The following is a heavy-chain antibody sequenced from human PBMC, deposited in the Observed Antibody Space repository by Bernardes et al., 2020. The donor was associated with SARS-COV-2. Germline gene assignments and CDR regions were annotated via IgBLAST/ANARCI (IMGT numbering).Heavy chain of an antibody. D-gene: IGHD3-3*01. CDR2: INHSGST. Sequence: SETLSLTCAVYGGSFSGYYWSWIRQPPGKGLEWIGEINHSGSTNYNPSLKSRVTISVDTSKNQFSLKLSSVTAADTAVYYCARARPYYDFWSGTGRGYFDLWGRGTLVTVSS. V-gene: IGHV4-34*01. CDR3: ARARPYYDFWSGTGRGYFDL. CDR1: GGSFSGYY. J-gene: IGHJ2*01.